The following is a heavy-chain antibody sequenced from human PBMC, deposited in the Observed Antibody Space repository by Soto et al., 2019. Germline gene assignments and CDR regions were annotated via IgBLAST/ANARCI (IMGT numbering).Heavy chain of an antibody. CDR1: GYTFTSYA. CDR3: ARSTGIAVADY. CDR2: INAGNGNT. J-gene: IGHJ4*02. V-gene: IGHV1-3*05. Sequence: QVQLVQSGAEEKKPGASVKVSCKASGYTFTSYAMHWVRQAPGQRLEWMGWINAGNGNTKYSQKFQGRVTITRDTSASTAYMELSSLRSDDTAVYYCARSTGIAVADYWGQGTLVTVSS. D-gene: IGHD6-19*01.